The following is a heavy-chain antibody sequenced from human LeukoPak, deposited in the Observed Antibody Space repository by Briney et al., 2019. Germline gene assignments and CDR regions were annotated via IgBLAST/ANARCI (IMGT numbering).Heavy chain of an antibody. V-gene: IGHV3-23*01. D-gene: IGHD6-19*01. Sequence: FSSSGFSVINYAIGWVRQAPGRGLGWVSAISDSCSTTYYADSVKGWFTISRDNSKNTLFLQMSSLRVEDTAVYYCAKSFGMAVFGAYFDYWGQGSLVTVSS. CDR3: AKSFGMAVFGAYFDY. J-gene: IGHJ4*02. CDR2: ISDSCSTT. CDR1: GFSVINYA.